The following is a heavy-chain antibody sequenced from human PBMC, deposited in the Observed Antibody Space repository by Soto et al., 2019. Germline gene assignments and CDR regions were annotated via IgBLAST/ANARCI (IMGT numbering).Heavy chain of an antibody. CDR3: ARRGTAXSPY. V-gene: IGHV3-23*01. CDR1: GFTFSRYA. D-gene: IGHD5-18*01. CDR2: ISGSGGST. Sequence: SLRLFCAASGFTFSRYAMSWVRQAPGKGLEWVSAISGSGGSTYYADSVKGRFTISRDNSKNTLYLQMKSLRAEETAVYYCARRGTAXSPYWGQGTLVTVSS. J-gene: IGHJ4*02.